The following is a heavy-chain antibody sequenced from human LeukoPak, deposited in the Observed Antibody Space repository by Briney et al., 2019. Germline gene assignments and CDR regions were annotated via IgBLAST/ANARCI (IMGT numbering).Heavy chain of an antibody. D-gene: IGHD3-16*01. J-gene: IGHJ4*02. CDR3: ARFSWTFARHYYFDY. CDR1: GGSISSGDYY. V-gene: IGHV4-30-4*01. CDR2: IYYSGST. Sequence: SETLSLTCTVSGGSISSGDYYWSWIRQPPGKGLEWIGYIYYSGSTYYNPSLKSRVTISVDTSKNQFSLKLSSVTAADTAVYYCARFSWTFARHYYFDYRGQGTLVTVSS.